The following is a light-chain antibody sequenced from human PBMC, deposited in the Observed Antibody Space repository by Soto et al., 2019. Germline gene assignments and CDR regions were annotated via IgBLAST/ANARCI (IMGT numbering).Light chain of an antibody. CDR2: GAS. CDR3: QQYNNWWT. J-gene: IGKJ1*01. Sequence: EIVMTQSPATLSVSPGERATLSCRASQSVSSNLAWYQQKPGQAPRLLIYGASTRATGIPARFSGSGSGTEFTLTISSLQSEDCAGYYCQQYNNWWTLGQGTKVEIK. V-gene: IGKV3-15*01. CDR1: QSVSSN.